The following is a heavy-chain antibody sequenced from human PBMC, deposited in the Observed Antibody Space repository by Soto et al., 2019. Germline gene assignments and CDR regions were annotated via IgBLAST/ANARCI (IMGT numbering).Heavy chain of an antibody. J-gene: IGHJ5*02. CDR1: GGSITSSNW. D-gene: IGHD2-2*01. V-gene: IGHV4-4*02. CDR3: ARGISTTSAFNYFDP. Sequence: PSETLSLTCAVSGGSITSSNWWCWVRQPPGKGLEWIGEIYHSGGTSYNPSLRSRVTISVDKSQNQFSLKLSSVTAADTALYYCARGISTTSAFNYFDPWGQGTLVTVSS. CDR2: IYHSGGT.